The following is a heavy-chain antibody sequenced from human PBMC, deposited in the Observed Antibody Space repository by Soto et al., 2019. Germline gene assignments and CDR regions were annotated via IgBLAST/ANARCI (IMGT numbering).Heavy chain of an antibody. Sequence: SETLSLTCTVSGGSISSGGYYWSWIRQHPGKGLEWIGYIYYSESTNYNPSLKSRVTISVYTSKNQFSLKLSSVTAAYTAVYYCARGGYRHDYWGQGTLVTVSS. CDR2: IYYSEST. CDR1: GGSISSGGYY. V-gene: IGHV4-31*03. J-gene: IGHJ4*02. CDR3: ARGGYRHDY. D-gene: IGHD3-16*02.